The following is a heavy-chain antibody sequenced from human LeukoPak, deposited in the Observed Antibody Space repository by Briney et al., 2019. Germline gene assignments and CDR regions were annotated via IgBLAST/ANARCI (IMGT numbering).Heavy chain of an antibody. CDR2: ISGSGGST. CDR3: AKGLLSSSWYWGAFDT. J-gene: IGHJ3*02. Sequence: GGSLRLSCAASGFTFSSYAMSWVRQAPGKGLEWVSAISGSGGSTYYADSVKGRFTISRDNSKNTLYLQMNSLRAEDTAVYYCAKGLLSSSWYWGAFDTWGQGTMVTVSS. V-gene: IGHV3-23*01. CDR1: GFTFSSYA. D-gene: IGHD6-13*01.